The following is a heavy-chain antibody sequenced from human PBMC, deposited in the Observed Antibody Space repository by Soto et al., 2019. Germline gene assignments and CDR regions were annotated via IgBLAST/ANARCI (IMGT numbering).Heavy chain of an antibody. CDR3: AKDFPSYRKYSSGWFPMASYGMDV. V-gene: IGHV3-30*18. Sequence: PGGGLRLSCAASGVTFSSYAMHWVRQAPGKGLHSVAVISYDGSNKYYADSVKGRVTISRDNSKNTLYLQMNSLRAEDTAVYYCAKDFPSYRKYSSGWFPMASYGMDVWGQGTTVTVSS. D-gene: IGHD6-19*01. CDR2: ISYDGSNK. J-gene: IGHJ6*02. CDR1: GVTFSSYA.